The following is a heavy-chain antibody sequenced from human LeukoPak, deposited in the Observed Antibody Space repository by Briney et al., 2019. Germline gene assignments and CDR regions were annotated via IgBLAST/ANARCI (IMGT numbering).Heavy chain of an antibody. V-gene: IGHV1-69*05. J-gene: IGHJ3*02. CDR3: ARDRKATWRAFDI. D-gene: IGHD5-24*01. CDR1: GGTFSSYA. Sequence: SVKVSCKASGGTFSSYAISWVRQAPGQGLEWMGRIIPIFGTANYAQKFQGRVTITTDESTSTAYMELSSLRSEDTAVYYCARDRKATWRAFDIWGQGTIVTVSS. CDR2: IIPIFGTA.